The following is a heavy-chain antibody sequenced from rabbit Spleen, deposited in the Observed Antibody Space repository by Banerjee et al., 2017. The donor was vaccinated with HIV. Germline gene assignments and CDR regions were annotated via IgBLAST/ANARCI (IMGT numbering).Heavy chain of an antibody. D-gene: IGHD6-1*01. CDR1: GFDFSSYG. Sequence: QDQLVESGGGLVQPGGSLKLSCKASGFDFSSYGVSWVRQAPGKGLEWIGYIDPVFGATYSASWVNGRFTISTHNAQNTLFLQLNSLTAADTATYFCARGPPYAGYAGYGYVYLNLWGQGTLVTVS. CDR2: IDPVFGAT. J-gene: IGHJ4*01. CDR3: ARGPPYAGYAGYGYVYLNL. V-gene: IGHV1S47*01.